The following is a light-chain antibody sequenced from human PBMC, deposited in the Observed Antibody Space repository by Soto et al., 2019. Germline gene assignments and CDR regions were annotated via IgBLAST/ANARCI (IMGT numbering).Light chain of an antibody. Sequence: QSALTQPASVSGSPGQSITISCTGTSSDVGGYNYVSWYQHHPGKAPKLMIYEVSNRPSGVSNRFSGSKSVNTASLTISGLQSEEEADYYCSSYTSSSTYVFGTGTKVTVL. V-gene: IGLV2-14*01. CDR3: SSYTSSSTYV. CDR1: SSDVGGYNY. CDR2: EVS. J-gene: IGLJ1*01.